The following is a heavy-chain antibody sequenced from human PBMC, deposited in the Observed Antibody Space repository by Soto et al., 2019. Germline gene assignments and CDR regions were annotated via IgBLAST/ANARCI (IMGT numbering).Heavy chain of an antibody. J-gene: IGHJ6*02. Sequence: ASVKVSCKASGYTFTSYAMHWVRQAPGQRLEWMGWINAGNGNTKYSQKFQGRVTITRDTSTNTAYMELSSLRSEDTAIYYCARGREEAFGVILINYYAMDVWGQGTTVTVSS. V-gene: IGHV1-3*01. CDR3: ARGREEAFGVILINYYAMDV. D-gene: IGHD3-3*01. CDR2: INAGNGNT. CDR1: GYTFTSYA.